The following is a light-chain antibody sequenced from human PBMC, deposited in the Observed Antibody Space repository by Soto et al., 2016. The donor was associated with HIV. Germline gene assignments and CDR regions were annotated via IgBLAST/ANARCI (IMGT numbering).Light chain of an antibody. V-gene: IGLV3-21*03. Sequence: SYVLTQAPSVSVAPGKTARITCGGNNIGSKSVHWYQQKPGQAPVLVVYDDSDRPSGIPERFSGSNSGNTATLTISRVEAGDEGDYHCQVWDSSSDQVWVFGGGTKLTVL. CDR3: QVWDSSSDQVWV. CDR2: DDS. CDR1: NIGSKS. J-gene: IGLJ3*02.